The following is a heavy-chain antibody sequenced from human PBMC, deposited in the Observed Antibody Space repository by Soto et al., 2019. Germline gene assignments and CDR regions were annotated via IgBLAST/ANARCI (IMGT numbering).Heavy chain of an antibody. V-gene: IGHV1-8*01. J-gene: IGHJ6*03. CDR1: GYTFTSYD. CDR3: ARGSSGWYYCYMDV. CDR2: MNPNSGNT. D-gene: IGHD6-19*01. Sequence: ASVKVSCKASGYTFTSYDINWVRQATGQGLEWMGWMNPNSGNTGYAQKFQGRVTMTRNTSISTAYMELSSLRSEDTAVYYCARGSSGWYYCYMDVWGKGTTVTVSS.